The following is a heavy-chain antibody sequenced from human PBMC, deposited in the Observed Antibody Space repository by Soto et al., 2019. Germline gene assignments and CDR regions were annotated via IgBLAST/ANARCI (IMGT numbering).Heavy chain of an antibody. CDR3: ARDLFRGIAAAGDNWFDP. Sequence: QVQLQESGPGLVKPSQTLSLTCTVSGGSISSGGYYWSWIRQHPGKGLEWIGYIYYSGSTYYNPSLKSRFTISVDTSKNQFSLKLSSLTAADTAVYYCARDLFRGIAAAGDNWFDPWGQGTLVTVSS. CDR1: GGSISSGGYY. CDR2: IYYSGST. V-gene: IGHV4-31*03. J-gene: IGHJ5*02. D-gene: IGHD6-13*01.